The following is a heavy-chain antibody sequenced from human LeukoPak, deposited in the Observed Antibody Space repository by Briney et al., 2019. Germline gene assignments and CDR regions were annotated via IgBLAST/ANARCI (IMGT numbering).Heavy chain of an antibody. D-gene: IGHD6-19*01. Sequence: GGSLRLSCAASGFTFSSYAMSWVRQAPGKGLEWVSAIRGSGGSTYYADSVKGRFTISRDNSKNTLYLQMNSLRAEDTAVYYCAKDLGAQWLASFDYWGQGTLVTVSS. V-gene: IGHV3-23*01. J-gene: IGHJ4*02. CDR1: GFTFSSYA. CDR3: AKDLGAQWLASFDY. CDR2: IRGSGGST.